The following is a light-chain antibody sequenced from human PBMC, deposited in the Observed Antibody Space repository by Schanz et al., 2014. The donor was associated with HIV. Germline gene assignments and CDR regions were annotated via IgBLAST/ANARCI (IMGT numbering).Light chain of an antibody. CDR3: SSYTSSSSYV. CDR2: GVS. CDR1: SSDVGNYNL. Sequence: QSALTQPASVSGSPGQSITISCTGTSSDVGNYNLVSWYQQHPGKAPKLMIYGVSVRPSGVSNRFSGSKSGNTASLTISGLQAEDEADYYCSSYTSSSSYVFGTGTKLTVL. J-gene: IGLJ1*01. V-gene: IGLV2-14*02.